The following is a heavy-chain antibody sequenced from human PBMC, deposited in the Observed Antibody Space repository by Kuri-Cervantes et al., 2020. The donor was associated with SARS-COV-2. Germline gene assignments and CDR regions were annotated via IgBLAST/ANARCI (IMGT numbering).Heavy chain of an antibody. CDR1: GGSISSGSYY. CDR2: IYTSGST. J-gene: IGHJ6*03. D-gene: IGHD4-23*01. V-gene: IGHV4-61*02. CDR3: ARDNSRRLYYYYMDV. Sequence: SCTVSGGSISSGSYYWSWIRQPAGKGLEWIGRIYTSGSTSYNPSLKSRVTISVDTSKNQFSLKLSSVTAADTAVYYCARDNSRRLYYYYMDVWGKGTTVTVSS.